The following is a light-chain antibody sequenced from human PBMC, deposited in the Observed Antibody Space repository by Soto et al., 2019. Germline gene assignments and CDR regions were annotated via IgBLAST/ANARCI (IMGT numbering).Light chain of an antibody. J-gene: IGKJ4*01. CDR1: HSVNSN. V-gene: IGKV3-15*01. CDR2: DAS. CDR3: QQYDNWPLT. Sequence: EVVMRQSPATLSLSPGERATLSCRASHSVNSNLAWYQQKSGQAPRLLIYDASTRATGVPVRFGGSGSGTEFTLTISSLQSEDFAVYYCQQYDNWPLTFGGGTKVDIK.